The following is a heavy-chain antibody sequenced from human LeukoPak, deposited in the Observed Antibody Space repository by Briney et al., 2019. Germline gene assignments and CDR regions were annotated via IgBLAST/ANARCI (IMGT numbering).Heavy chain of an antibody. CDR1: GFTFSDYH. J-gene: IGHJ5*02. CDR3: AGYCRSTSCGWFDP. CDR2: ISGSGYNT. Sequence: GGSLRLSCAASGFTFSDYHVGWVRQAPGKVLEWVAGISGSGYNTYYADSVRGRFTISRDNSRTTLYLQMNSLRVEDTAVYYCAGYCRSTSCGWFDPWGQGTLVTVSS. V-gene: IGHV3-23*01. D-gene: IGHD2-2*01.